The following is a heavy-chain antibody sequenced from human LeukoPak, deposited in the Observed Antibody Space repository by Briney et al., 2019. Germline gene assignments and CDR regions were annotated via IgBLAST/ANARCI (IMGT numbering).Heavy chain of an antibody. CDR1: GFTFSSYG. CDR2: ISWNSGSI. J-gene: IGHJ4*02. CDR3: AKDTGGGIYDILTGLDY. Sequence: GGTLRLSCAASGFTFSSYGMSWVRQAPGKGLEWVSGISWNSGSIGYADSVKGRFTISRDNAKNSLYLQMNSLRAEDTALYYCAKDTGGGIYDILTGLDYWGQGTLVTVSS. V-gene: IGHV3-9*01. D-gene: IGHD3-9*01.